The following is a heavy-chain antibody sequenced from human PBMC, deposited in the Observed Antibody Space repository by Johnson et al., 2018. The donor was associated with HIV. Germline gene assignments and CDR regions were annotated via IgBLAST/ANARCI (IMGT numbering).Heavy chain of an antibody. D-gene: IGHD3-3*02. Sequence: VQLVESGGGVVQPGRSLRLSCEASGFTFSSYPMHWVRQAPGKGLEWLANIKEDGSEDYYVDSLKGRFVISRDNAQNTLYLQMNSLRADDTAVYYCASAFTANIWGQGTLVSVSS. CDR1: GFTFSSYP. CDR3: ASAFTANI. V-gene: IGHV3-7*01. J-gene: IGHJ3*02. CDR2: IKEDGSED.